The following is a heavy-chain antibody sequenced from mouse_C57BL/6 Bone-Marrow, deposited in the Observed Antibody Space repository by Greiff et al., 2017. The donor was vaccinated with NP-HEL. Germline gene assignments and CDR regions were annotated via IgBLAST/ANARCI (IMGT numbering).Heavy chain of an antibody. D-gene: IGHD2-1*01. CDR2: INPSTGGT. CDR1: GYSFTGYY. CDR3: ASGDYYCNYVLYYYAMDY. V-gene: IGHV1-42*01. Sequence: EVQLQQSGPELVKPGASVKISCKASGYSFTGYYMNWVKQSPEKSLEWIGEINPSTGGTTYNQKLKAKATLTVDKSSSTAYMQLKSLTSEDSAVYYCASGDYYCNYVLYYYAMDYWGQGTSVTVSS. J-gene: IGHJ4*01.